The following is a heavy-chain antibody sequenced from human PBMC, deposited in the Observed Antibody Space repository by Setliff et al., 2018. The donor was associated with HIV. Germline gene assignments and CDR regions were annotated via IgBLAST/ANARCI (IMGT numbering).Heavy chain of an antibody. Sequence: SETLSLTCAVYGRSLSGYYWSWIRQPPGKGLEWIGEINQSGSTNYSPSLKSRVTISVDTSKNQFSLKLSSVTAADTAVYYCARGVNPTYYDFWSGNYMRKYYYYYMDVWGKGTTVTVSS. D-gene: IGHD3-3*01. CDR2: INQSGST. CDR1: GRSLSGYY. J-gene: IGHJ6*03. CDR3: ARGVNPTYYDFWSGNYMRKYYYYYMDV. V-gene: IGHV4-34*01.